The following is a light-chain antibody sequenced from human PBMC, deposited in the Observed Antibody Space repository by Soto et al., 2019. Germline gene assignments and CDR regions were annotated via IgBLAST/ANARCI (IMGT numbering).Light chain of an antibody. V-gene: IGKV3-20*01. CDR3: QVYGRSPLMYT. CDR2: GSS. CDR1: QSVTNDF. J-gene: IGKJ2*01. Sequence: EIVLTQSPGTLSLSPGEIATLSCRASQSVTNDFLAWYQQKPGQAPRLLIYGSSSRAAGVPDRFSGRGSGTYFTLTISRLEHEDLAVYYCQVYGRSPLMYTFGQGTKLGVK.